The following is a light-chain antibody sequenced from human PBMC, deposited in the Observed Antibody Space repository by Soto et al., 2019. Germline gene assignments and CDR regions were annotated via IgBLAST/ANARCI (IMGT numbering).Light chain of an antibody. V-gene: IGKV2-28*01. Sequence: DIVMTQSPLSLPVTPGEPASISCRSSQSLLHSDGYNYLDWYLQKPGQSPQLLIYLGSNRASGVPDRFSGSGSGTDFTLKISRVEAEDVGVYYGMQGLRTPLTFGGGTKVEV. J-gene: IGKJ4*01. CDR2: LGS. CDR3: MQGLRTPLT. CDR1: QSLLHSDGYNY.